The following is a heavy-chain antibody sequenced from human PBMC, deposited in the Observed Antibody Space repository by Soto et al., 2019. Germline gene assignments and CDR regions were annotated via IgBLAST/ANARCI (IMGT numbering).Heavy chain of an antibody. CDR2: IIPIFGTA. CDR3: AGGSGVGGYYYYYGMDV. V-gene: IGHV1-69*13. CDR1: GGTFSSYA. J-gene: IGHJ6*02. D-gene: IGHD3-10*01. Sequence: SVKVSCKASGGTFSSYAISWVRQAPGQGLEWMGGIIPIFGTANYAQKFQGRVTITADESTSTAYMELSSLRSEDTAVYYCAGGSGVGGYYYYYGMDVWGQGTTVTVSS.